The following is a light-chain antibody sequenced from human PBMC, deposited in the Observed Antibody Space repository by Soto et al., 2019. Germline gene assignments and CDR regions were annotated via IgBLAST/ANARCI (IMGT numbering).Light chain of an antibody. CDR1: QGISSY. Sequence: AIRMTPSPSSFSASTVDRFTITCRASQGISSYLAWYQQKPGKAPKLLIYAASTLQSGVPSRFSGSGSGTDFTLTISRLEPEDFAVYYCQQYGNSPITFAQGTRLEIK. V-gene: IGKV1-8*01. CDR2: AAS. J-gene: IGKJ5*01. CDR3: QQYGNSPIT.